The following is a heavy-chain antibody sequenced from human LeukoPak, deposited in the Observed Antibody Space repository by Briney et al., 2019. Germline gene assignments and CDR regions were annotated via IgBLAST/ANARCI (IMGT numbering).Heavy chain of an antibody. J-gene: IGHJ4*02. Sequence: SETLSLTCAVYGGSFSGYYWSWIRQPPGKGLEWIGEINHSGSTNYNPSLKSRVTISVDTSKNQFSPKLSSVTAADTAVYYCARGRGLYGSGSYYDNWGQGTLVTVSS. CDR1: GGSFSGYY. D-gene: IGHD3-10*01. V-gene: IGHV4-34*01. CDR3: ARGRGLYGSGSYYDN. CDR2: INHSGST.